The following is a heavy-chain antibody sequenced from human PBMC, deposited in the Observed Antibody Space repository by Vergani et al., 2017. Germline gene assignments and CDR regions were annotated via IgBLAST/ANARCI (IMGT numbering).Heavy chain of an antibody. CDR2: INPNSGGT. Sequence: QVQLVQSGAEVKKPGASVKVSCKASGYTFTGYYMHWVRQAPGKGLEWMGWINPNSGGTNYAQKFQGRVTMTRDTSISTAYMELRRLRSDDTAVYYCARDYDDSSGRKYFQHWGQGTLVTVSS. CDR3: ARDYDDSSGRKYFQH. V-gene: IGHV1-2*02. J-gene: IGHJ1*01. D-gene: IGHD3-22*01. CDR1: GYTFTGYY.